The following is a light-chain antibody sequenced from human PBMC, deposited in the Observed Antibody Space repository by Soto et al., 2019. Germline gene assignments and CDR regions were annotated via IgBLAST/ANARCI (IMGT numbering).Light chain of an antibody. Sequence: QSALTQPPSASGSPGQSVTISCTGTSSDVGGYNYVSWYQQHPGKPPKLMIYEVNKRPSGVPDRFSGSKSGNTASLTVSGLQAEDEDDYYCSSYAGSNNSVFGTGTKLTVL. J-gene: IGLJ1*01. V-gene: IGLV2-8*01. CDR2: EVN. CDR3: SSYAGSNNSV. CDR1: SSDVGGYNY.